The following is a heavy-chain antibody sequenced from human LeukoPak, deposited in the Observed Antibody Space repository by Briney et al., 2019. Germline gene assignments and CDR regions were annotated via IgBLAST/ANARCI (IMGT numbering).Heavy chain of an antibody. D-gene: IGHD6-6*01. V-gene: IGHV4-61*01. CDR1: GGSVSSGSYY. CDR2: IYYSGST. Sequence: KSSETLSLTCTVSGGSVSSGSYYWSWIRQPPGKGLEWIGYIYYSGSTNYNPSLKSRVTISVDTSKNQFSLKLSSVTAADTAVYYCARGRKQLVPPRYYYGMDVWGQGTTVTVSS. CDR3: ARGRKQLVPPRYYYGMDV. J-gene: IGHJ6*02.